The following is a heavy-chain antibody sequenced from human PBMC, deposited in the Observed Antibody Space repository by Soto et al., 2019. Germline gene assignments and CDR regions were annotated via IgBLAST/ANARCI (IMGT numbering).Heavy chain of an antibody. CDR3: ARAGDYYGDFRPFDS. CDR1: GYTFTSYG. Sequence: QVQLVQSGAEVKKPGASVKVSCKASGYTFTSYGISWVRQAPGQGLEWMGWISAYNGNTNYAQKLQGRLTMTTDTSPSTAYMELRRLRSDDTAVYYCARAGDYYGDFRPFDSWGQGTLVTVSS. J-gene: IGHJ4*02. D-gene: IGHD4-17*01. V-gene: IGHV1-18*01. CDR2: ISAYNGNT.